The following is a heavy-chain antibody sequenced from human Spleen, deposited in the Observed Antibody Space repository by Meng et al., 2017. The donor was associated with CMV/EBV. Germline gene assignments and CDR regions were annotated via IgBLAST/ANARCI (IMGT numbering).Heavy chain of an antibody. CDR3: ARVSSGSDDYYYYYGMDV. V-gene: IGHV4-4*02. J-gene: IGHJ6*02. CDR2: IYHSGST. Sequence: SETLSLTCAVSGGSISRSNWWSWVRQPPGKGLEWIGEIYHSGSTNYNPSLKSLVTISVDKSKNQFSLKLSSVTAADTAVYYCARVSSGSDDYYYYYGMDVWGQGTLVTVSS. CDR1: GGSISRSNW. D-gene: IGHD1-26*01.